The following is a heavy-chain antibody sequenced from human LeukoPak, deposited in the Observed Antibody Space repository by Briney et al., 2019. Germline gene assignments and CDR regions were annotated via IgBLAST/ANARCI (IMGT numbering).Heavy chain of an antibody. D-gene: IGHD6-6*01. V-gene: IGHV4-34*01. CDR1: GGSFSGYY. CDR3: ARVGIAARPDY. CDR2: INHSGST. Sequence: SETLSLTCAVYGGSFSGYYWSWIRQPPGKGLEWIGEINHSGSTNYNPSLKSRVTISVDTSKNQFSLKLSSVAAADTAVYYCARVGIAARPDYWGQGTLVTVSS. J-gene: IGHJ4*02.